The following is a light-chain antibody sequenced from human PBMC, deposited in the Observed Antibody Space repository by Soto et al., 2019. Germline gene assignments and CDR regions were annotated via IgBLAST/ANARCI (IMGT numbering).Light chain of an antibody. CDR1: QSVSSSY. CDR2: GAS. Sequence: EIVLTQSPGTLSLSPGERATLSCRASQSVSSSYLAWYQQKPGQAPRLLIYGASSRATGIPDRFSGSGSGTDFTLTINRLEPEDFAVYYCQQYGSSLGTVGQGTRLEI. CDR3: QQYGSSLGT. V-gene: IGKV3-20*01. J-gene: IGKJ5*01.